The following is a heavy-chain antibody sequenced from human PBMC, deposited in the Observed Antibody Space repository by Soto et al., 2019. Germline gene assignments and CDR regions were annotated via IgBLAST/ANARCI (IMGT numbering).Heavy chain of an antibody. D-gene: IGHD3-10*01. CDR2: IYHSGST. CDR1: GGSISSSNW. Sequence: SETLSLTCAVSGGSISSSNWWSRVRQPPGKGLEWIGEIYHSGSTNYNPSLKSRVTISVDKSRNQFSLKLSSVTAADTAVYYCARLATMVRGGYYYYYGMDVWGQGTTVTVSS. V-gene: IGHV4-4*02. CDR3: ARLATMVRGGYYYYYGMDV. J-gene: IGHJ6*02.